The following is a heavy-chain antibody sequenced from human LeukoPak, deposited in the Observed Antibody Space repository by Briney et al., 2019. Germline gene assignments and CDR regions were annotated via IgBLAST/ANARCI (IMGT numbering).Heavy chain of an antibody. V-gene: IGHV1-46*01. CDR2: INPSGGST. CDR3: ALPGLGSGSHRFDY. J-gene: IGHJ4*02. CDR1: GYTFTSYY. D-gene: IGHD3-10*01. Sequence: AAVKVFCKASGYTFTSYYMHWVRQAPAQGLEWMGIINPSGGSTSYAQKFQGRVTMTRDTSTSTVYMELSSLRSEDTAVYYCALPGLGSGSHRFDYWGQGTLVTVSS.